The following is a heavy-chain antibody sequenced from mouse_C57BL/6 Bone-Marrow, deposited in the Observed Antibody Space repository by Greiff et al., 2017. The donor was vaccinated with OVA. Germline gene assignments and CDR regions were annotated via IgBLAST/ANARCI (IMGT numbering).Heavy chain of an antibody. CDR2: IWRGGST. Sequence: QVQLQQSGPGLVQPSQSLSITCTVSGFSLTSYGVHWVLQSPGKGLEWLGVIWRGGSTDYNAAFMSRLSITKDNSKSQVFFKMNSLQADDTAIYYCAQRDYGDYYAMDYWGQGTSVTVSS. V-gene: IGHV2-5*01. D-gene: IGHD2-4*01. CDR1: GFSLTSYG. J-gene: IGHJ4*01. CDR3: AQRDYGDYYAMDY.